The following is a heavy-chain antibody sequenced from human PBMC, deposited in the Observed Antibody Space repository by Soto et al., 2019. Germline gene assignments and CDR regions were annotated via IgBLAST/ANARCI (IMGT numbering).Heavy chain of an antibody. D-gene: IGHD2-15*01. J-gene: IGHJ6*02. CDR3: ASSGYCSGGSCSYPPYYYYGMDV. V-gene: IGHV1-69*12. Sequence: QVQLVQSGAEVKKPGSSVKVSCKASGGTFSSYAISWVRQAPGQGLEWMGGIIRIFGTADYAQKFQGRVTITADESTRTAYMELSRLRSEDTAVYYCASSGYCSGGSCSYPPYYYYGMDVWGQGTTVTVSS. CDR1: GGTFSSYA. CDR2: IIRIFGTA.